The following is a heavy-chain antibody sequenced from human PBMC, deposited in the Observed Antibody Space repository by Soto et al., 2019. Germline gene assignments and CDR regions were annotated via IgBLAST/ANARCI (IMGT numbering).Heavy chain of an antibody. CDR2: ISYDGSNK. D-gene: IGHD3-22*01. J-gene: IGHJ6*02. Sequence: GGSLRLSCAASGFTFSSYGMHWVRQAPGKGLEWVAVISYDGSNKYYADSVKGRFTISRDNSKNTLYLQMNSLRAEDTAVYYCAKDLTYYYDSSGYWAHYGMDVWGQGTTVTVSS. V-gene: IGHV3-30*18. CDR3: AKDLTYYYDSSGYWAHYGMDV. CDR1: GFTFSSYG.